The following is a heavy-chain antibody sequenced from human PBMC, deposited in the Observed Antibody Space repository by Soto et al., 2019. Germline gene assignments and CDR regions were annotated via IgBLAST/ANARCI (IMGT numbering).Heavy chain of an antibody. V-gene: IGHV4-4*07. CDR3: VRDGTKTLRDWFDP. D-gene: IGHD1-1*01. CDR2: IYATGTT. J-gene: IGHJ5*02. CDR1: GASISGFY. Sequence: SETLSLTCTVSGASISGFYWSWIRKSAGKGLEWIGRIYATGTTGYNPSLKSRVMMSVDTSKKQFSLKLRSVTAADTAVYYCVRDGTKTLRDWFDPWGQGISVTV.